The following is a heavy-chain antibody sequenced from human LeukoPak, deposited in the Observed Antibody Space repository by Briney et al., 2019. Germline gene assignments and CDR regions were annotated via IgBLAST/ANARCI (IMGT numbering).Heavy chain of an antibody. CDR2: IYSSGST. V-gene: IGHV3-53*01. Sequence: GRSLRLSCAASGFTFRTYSIHWVRQAPGKGLEWVSVIYSSGSTYYADSVKGRFTISRDNSKNTLHLQMNTLRAEDTAVYYCASRIATAGSVDYWGQGTLVTVSS. J-gene: IGHJ4*02. CDR1: GFTFRTYS. D-gene: IGHD6-13*01. CDR3: ASRIATAGSVDY.